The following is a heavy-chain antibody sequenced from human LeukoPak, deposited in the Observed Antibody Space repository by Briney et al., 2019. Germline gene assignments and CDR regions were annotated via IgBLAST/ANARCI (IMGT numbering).Heavy chain of an antibody. CDR2: ISSSSSYI. Sequence: GGSLRLSCAASGFTFSSYSMNWVRQAPGKGLEWVSSISSSSSYIYYADSVKGRFTISRDNAKNSLYLQMNSLRAEDTAVYYCAKDELTYYDFWSGYIDAFDIWGQGTMVTVSS. CDR1: GFTFSSYS. CDR3: AKDELTYYDFWSGYIDAFDI. J-gene: IGHJ3*02. V-gene: IGHV3-21*04. D-gene: IGHD3-3*01.